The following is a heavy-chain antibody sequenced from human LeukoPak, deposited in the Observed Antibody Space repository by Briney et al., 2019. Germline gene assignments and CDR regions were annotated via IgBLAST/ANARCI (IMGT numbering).Heavy chain of an antibody. CDR2: ISGSGGST. D-gene: IGHD3-16*01. Sequence: GGSLRLSCAASGFTFSSYAMSWVRQAPGKGLEWVSAISGSGGSTYYADSVKGRFTISRDNSKNTLYLQMNSLRAEDTAVYYCANSPKGVVGGVSRYWGQGTLATVSS. V-gene: IGHV3-23*01. CDR1: GFTFSSYA. J-gene: IGHJ4*02. CDR3: ANSPKGVVGGVSRY.